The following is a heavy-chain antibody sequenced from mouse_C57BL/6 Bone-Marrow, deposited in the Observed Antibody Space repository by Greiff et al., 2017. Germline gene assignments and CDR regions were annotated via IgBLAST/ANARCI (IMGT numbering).Heavy chain of an antibody. Sequence: VHLVESGAELVRPGASVTLSCKASGYTFTDYEMHWVKQTPVHGLEWIGAIDPETGGTAYNQKFKGKAILTADKSSSTAYMVLRSLTSEDSAVYYCTRSYYFAWFAYWGQGTLVTVSA. J-gene: IGHJ3*01. V-gene: IGHV1-15*01. D-gene: IGHD1-1*01. CDR2: IDPETGGT. CDR1: GYTFTDYE. CDR3: TRSYYFAWFAY.